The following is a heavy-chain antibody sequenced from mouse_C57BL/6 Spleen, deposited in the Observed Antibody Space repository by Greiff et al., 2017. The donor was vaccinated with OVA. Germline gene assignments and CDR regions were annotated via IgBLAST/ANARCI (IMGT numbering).Heavy chain of an antibody. CDR1: GFTFSSYT. CDR2: ISGGGGNT. CDR3: ARQGVIYWYFDV. D-gene: IGHD2-2*01. V-gene: IGHV5-9*01. J-gene: IGHJ1*03. Sequence: DVKLVESGGGLVKPGGSLKLSCAASGFTFSSYTMSWVRQTPEKRLEWVATISGGGGNTYYPDSVKGRFTISRDNAKNTLYLQMSSLRSEDTALYYCARQGVIYWYFDVWGTGTTVTVSS.